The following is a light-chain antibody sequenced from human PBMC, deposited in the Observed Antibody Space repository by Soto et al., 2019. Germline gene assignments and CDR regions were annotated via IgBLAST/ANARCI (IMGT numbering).Light chain of an antibody. CDR3: QQYGTSPIT. CDR1: QSVGSRY. CDR2: GAS. Sequence: EIVLTQSPGTLSLSPGERATLSCRASQSVGSRYLAWYQQPPGRAPRLLIYGASSRATGTPDRFSGSGSGTDFTLTISRLEPEDFAVYYCQQYGTSPITFGQGTGLDIK. J-gene: IGKJ5*01. V-gene: IGKV3-20*01.